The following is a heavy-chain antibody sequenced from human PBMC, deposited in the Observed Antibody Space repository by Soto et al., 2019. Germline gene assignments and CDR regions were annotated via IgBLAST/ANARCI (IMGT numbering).Heavy chain of an antibody. Sequence: HVQLVQSGAEVKKPGASLKVSCKASGYTFISYGVSWVRQAPGQGLEWLGWISPYNGNTNYAQKVQGRITMTTDTSTSTVYMDLRSQRTDDTAVYYCARDQTKWLTDAFDIWGQGTMVVVSS. CDR3: ARDQTKWLTDAFDI. CDR1: GYTFISYG. D-gene: IGHD5-12*01. CDR2: ISPYNGNT. J-gene: IGHJ3*02. V-gene: IGHV1-18*01.